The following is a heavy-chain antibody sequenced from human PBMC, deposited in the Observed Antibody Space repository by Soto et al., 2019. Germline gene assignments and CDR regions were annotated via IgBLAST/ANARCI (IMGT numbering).Heavy chain of an antibody. Sequence: QITLKESGPTLVNPTQTLTLTCTFSGFSLTSSGVGVGWIRQPPGKALEWLAFIYWNDDKRYTPSLNSRVTITKDTSKNQVVLTMTNVDPVDTATYYCARRRPANLLIAFDVWGQGTMVTVSS. J-gene: IGHJ3*01. V-gene: IGHV2-5*01. CDR3: ARRRPANLLIAFDV. CDR2: IYWNDDK. CDR1: GFSLTSSGVG. D-gene: IGHD2-2*01.